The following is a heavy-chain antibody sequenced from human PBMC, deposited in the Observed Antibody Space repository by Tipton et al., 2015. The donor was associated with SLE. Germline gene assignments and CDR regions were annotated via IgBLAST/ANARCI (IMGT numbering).Heavy chain of an antibody. Sequence: TLSLTCTVSGGSISSSSYYWGWIRQPPGKGLEWIGSIYYSGSTYYNPSLKSRVTISVDTSKNQFSLKLSSVTAADTAVYYCARHRATVNSSFWYFDLWGRGTLVTVSS. CDR2: IYYSGST. CDR3: ARHRATVNSSFWYFDL. V-gene: IGHV4-39*07. D-gene: IGHD4-11*01. CDR1: GGSISSSSYY. J-gene: IGHJ2*01.